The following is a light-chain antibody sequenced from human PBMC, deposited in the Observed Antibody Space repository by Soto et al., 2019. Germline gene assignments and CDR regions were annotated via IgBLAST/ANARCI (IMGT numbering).Light chain of an antibody. Sequence: QSALTQPAPVSGTPGQSITISCTGSNSDVGIYDFVSWYQHHPGRAPKLIVSEVSHRPSGVSNRFSGSKSGNTASLTISGLQSEDEADYYCISYTSDDVRYVFGT. V-gene: IGLV2-14*01. J-gene: IGLJ1*01. CDR1: NSDVGIYDF. CDR3: ISYTSDDVRYV. CDR2: EVS.